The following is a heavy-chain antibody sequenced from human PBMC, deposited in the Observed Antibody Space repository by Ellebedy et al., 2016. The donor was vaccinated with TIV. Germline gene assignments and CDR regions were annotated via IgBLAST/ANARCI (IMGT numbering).Heavy chain of an antibody. CDR1: GFTFSSYW. Sequence: GGSLRLXXAASGFTFSSYWMSWVRQAPGKGLEWVANIKQDGSEKYYVDSVKGRFTISRDNAKNSLYLQMNSLRAEDTAVYYCARGSITIFGGDDYYYYYMDVWGKGTTVTVSS. V-gene: IGHV3-7*01. CDR3: ARGSITIFGGDDYYYYYMDV. J-gene: IGHJ6*03. CDR2: IKQDGSEK. D-gene: IGHD3-3*01.